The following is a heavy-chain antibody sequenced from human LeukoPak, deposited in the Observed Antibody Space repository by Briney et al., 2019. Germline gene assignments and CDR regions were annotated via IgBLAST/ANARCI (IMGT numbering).Heavy chain of an antibody. Sequence: EASVTVSCKASGYTFTGYYMHWVRQAPGQGLEWMGWINPNSGGTNYAQKFQGRVTMTRDTSISTAYMELSRLRSDDTAVYYCARDPGAYYYDSSGYSWGQGTLVTVSS. CDR3: ARDPGAYYYDSSGYS. J-gene: IGHJ4*02. CDR1: GYTFTGYY. CDR2: INPNSGGT. D-gene: IGHD3-22*01. V-gene: IGHV1-2*02.